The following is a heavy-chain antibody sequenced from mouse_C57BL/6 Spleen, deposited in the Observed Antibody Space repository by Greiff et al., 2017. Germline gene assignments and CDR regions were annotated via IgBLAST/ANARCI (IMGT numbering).Heavy chain of an antibody. CDR3: ARGERRVYYYGSSPYYYAMDY. CDR2: IDPSDSYT. Sequence: VKLQQPGAELVMPGASVKLSCKASGYTFTSYWMHWVKQRPGQGLEWIGEIDPSDSYTNYNQKFKGKSTLTVDKSSSTAYMQLSSLTSEDSAVYYCARGERRVYYYGSSPYYYAMDYWGQGTSVTVSS. CDR1: GYTFTSYW. D-gene: IGHD1-1*01. J-gene: IGHJ4*01. V-gene: IGHV1-69*01.